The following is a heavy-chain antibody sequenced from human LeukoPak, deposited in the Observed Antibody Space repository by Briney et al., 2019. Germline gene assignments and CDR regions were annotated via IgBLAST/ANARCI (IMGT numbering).Heavy chain of an antibody. CDR2: ISAYNGNT. D-gene: IGHD3-10*01. CDR1: DYTFTSYG. J-gene: IGHJ6*03. V-gene: IGHV1-18*01. Sequence: ASVKVSCKASDYTFTSYGISWVRQAPGQGLEWMGWISAYNGNTNYAQKLQGRVTMTTDTSTSTAYMELRSLRSDDTAVYYCARSIGVGDYYYYMDVWGKGTTVTVSS. CDR3: ARSIGVGDYYYYMDV.